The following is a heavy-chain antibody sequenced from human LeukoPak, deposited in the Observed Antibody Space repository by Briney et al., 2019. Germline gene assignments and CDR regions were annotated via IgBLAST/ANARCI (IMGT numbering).Heavy chain of an antibody. J-gene: IGHJ3*02. CDR3: ARGREGRVVPAAIGAVDAFDI. D-gene: IGHD2-2*01. CDR2: ISDSGGRT. Sequence: GGSLRLSCAVSGITLSNYGMSWVRQAPGKGLEWVAGISDSGGRTNYADSVKGRFTISRDNPKNTLYLQMNSLRTEDTAVYYCARGREGRVVPAAIGAVDAFDIWGQGTMVTVSS. CDR1: GITLSNYG. V-gene: IGHV3-23*01.